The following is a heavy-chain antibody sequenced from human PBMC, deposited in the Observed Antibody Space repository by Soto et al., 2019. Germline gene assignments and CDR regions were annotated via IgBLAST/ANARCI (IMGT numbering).Heavy chain of an antibody. V-gene: IGHV1-69*01. D-gene: IGHD2-2*01. CDR3: ASVVVVPASTSYYYYGMDV. J-gene: IGHJ6*02. CDR1: GGTFSSYA. Sequence: QVQLVQSGAEVKKPGSSVKVSCKASGGTFSSYAISWVRQAPGQGLEWMGGIIPIFGTANYAQKFQGRVTITADESTSTAYMELCSLRSEDTAVYFCASVVVVPASTSYYYYGMDVWGQGTTVTVSS. CDR2: IIPIFGTA.